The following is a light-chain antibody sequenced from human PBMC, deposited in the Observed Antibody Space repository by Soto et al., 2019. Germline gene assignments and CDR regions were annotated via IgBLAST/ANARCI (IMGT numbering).Light chain of an antibody. Sequence: EIVLTQSPGTLSLSPGERATLSCRASQSVSSSYLAWYQQKPGQAPRLLIYGASSRATGIPDRFSGSGSGTDFTLTITNLQPEDFATYFCQQLNSYPRLTFGGGTKVEIK. V-gene: IGKV3-20*01. CDR1: QSVSSSY. CDR2: GAS. J-gene: IGKJ4*01. CDR3: QQLNSYPRLT.